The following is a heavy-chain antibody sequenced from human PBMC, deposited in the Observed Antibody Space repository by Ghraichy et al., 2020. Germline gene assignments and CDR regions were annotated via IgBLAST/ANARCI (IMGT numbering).Heavy chain of an antibody. CDR1: GFTFSNYV. CDR2: ISYDGSNK. D-gene: IGHD3-22*01. Sequence: GGSLRLSCAASGFTFSNYVMHWVRQAPGKGLEWVAVISYDGSNKYYADSVKGRFTISRDNSKNTLYLQMNSLRAEDTAVYYCARDEPQGPITMIDRKPAYYYYGMDVWGQGTTVTVSS. V-gene: IGHV3-30-3*01. J-gene: IGHJ6*02. CDR3: ARDEPQGPITMIDRKPAYYYYGMDV.